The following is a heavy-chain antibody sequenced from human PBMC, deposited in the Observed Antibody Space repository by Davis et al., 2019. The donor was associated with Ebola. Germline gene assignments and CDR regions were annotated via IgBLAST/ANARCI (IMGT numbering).Heavy chain of an antibody. CDR3: ADSYYDSSGYYS. D-gene: IGHD3-22*01. CDR1: GGTFSSYA. CDR2: IIPIFGTA. Sequence: SVKVSCKASGGTFSSYAISWVRQAPGQGLEWMGGIIPIFGTANYAQKFQGRVTITADEPTSTAYMELSSLRSEDTAVYYCADSYYDSSGYYSWGQGTLVTVSS. J-gene: IGHJ4*02. V-gene: IGHV1-69*13.